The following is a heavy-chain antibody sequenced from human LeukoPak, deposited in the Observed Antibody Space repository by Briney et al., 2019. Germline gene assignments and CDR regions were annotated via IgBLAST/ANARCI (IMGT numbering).Heavy chain of an antibody. Sequence: GASVKVSCKASGYTFTRYTMHWVRQAPGQRLEWMGWINAGNGDTKYSQKFQGRITITRDTSADTVYMELSSLRSEDTAVYYCARDLSSGSYYRDYWGQGTLVTVSS. D-gene: IGHD1-26*01. CDR1: GYTFTRYT. V-gene: IGHV1-3*01. CDR3: ARDLSSGSYYRDY. J-gene: IGHJ4*02. CDR2: INAGNGDT.